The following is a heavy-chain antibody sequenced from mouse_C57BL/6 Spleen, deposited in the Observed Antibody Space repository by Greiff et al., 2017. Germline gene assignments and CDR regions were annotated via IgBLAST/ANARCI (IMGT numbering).Heavy chain of an antibody. Sequence: QVQLQQSGAELVRPGASVTLSCKASGYTFTDYEMHWVKQTPVHGLEWIGAIDPETGGTAYNQKFKGKAILTADKSSSTAYMELRSLTSEDSAVYYCTRSLSGGNYGAMDYWGQGTSVTVSS. CDR2: IDPETGGT. V-gene: IGHV1-15*01. D-gene: IGHD2-1*01. CDR3: TRSLSGGNYGAMDY. J-gene: IGHJ4*01. CDR1: GYTFTDYE.